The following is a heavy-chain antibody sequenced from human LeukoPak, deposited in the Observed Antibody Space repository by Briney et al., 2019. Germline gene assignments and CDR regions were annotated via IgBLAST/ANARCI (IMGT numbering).Heavy chain of an antibody. CDR2: IYSGGST. D-gene: IGHD1-1*01. Sequence: GGPLRLSCAASGFTVSSNYMSWVRQAPGKGLEWVSVIYSGGSTYYADSVKGRFTISRDNSKNTLYLQMNSLRAEDTAVYYCASSRAQLDGGFFDYWGQGTLVTVSS. CDR1: GFTVSSNY. J-gene: IGHJ4*02. V-gene: IGHV3-53*01. CDR3: ASSRAQLDGGFFDY.